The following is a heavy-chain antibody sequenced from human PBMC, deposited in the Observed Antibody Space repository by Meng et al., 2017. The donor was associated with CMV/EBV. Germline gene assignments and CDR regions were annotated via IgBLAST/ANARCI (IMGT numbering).Heavy chain of an antibody. CDR2: IFSGGST. J-gene: IGHJ4*02. CDR1: GVHVRSNY. Sequence: HLVVAGGGLPQSWGSLRLLCAASGVHVRSNYMGWVRQAPGKGLEWVSVIFSGGSTYYADSVKGRFTISRDNSKNTLYLQMNSLRAEDTAVYYCARDHSGPLSHWGQGTLVTVSS. D-gene: IGHD1-1*01. CDR3: ARDHSGPLSH. V-gene: IGHV3-66*01.